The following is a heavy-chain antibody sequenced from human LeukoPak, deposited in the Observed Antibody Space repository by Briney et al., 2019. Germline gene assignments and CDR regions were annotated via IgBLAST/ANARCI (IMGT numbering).Heavy chain of an antibody. V-gene: IGHV4-59*01. D-gene: IGHD6-19*01. CDR2: IYYTGST. CDR1: GGSISGYY. J-gene: IGHJ4*02. CDR3: ARGSGFYGY. Sequence: SETLSLTCTVSGGSISGYYWSWIRQPPGKGLEWIGHIYYTGSTNYNPSPKSRVTISVDTSKNQFSLKLSSVTAADTAVYYCARGSGFYGYWGQGTLVTVSS.